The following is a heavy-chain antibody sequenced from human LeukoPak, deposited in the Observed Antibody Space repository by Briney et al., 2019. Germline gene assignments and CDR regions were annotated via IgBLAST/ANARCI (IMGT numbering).Heavy chain of an antibody. V-gene: IGHV4-59*01. Sequence: KPSETLSLTCTVSGGSISGYYWSWLPQPPGRGLEWIGYIYNSGSTNHNPSLKSRVAISVDTSKNQFSLKLSSVTAADTAVYYCARSRVVGATTPFDYWGQGTLVTVSS. D-gene: IGHD1-26*01. CDR3: ARSRVVGATTPFDY. CDR2: IYNSGST. CDR1: GGSISGYY. J-gene: IGHJ4*02.